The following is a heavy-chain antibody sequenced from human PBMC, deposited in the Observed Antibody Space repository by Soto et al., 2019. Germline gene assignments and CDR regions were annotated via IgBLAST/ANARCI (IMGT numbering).Heavy chain of an antibody. CDR3: AKDRRPNYYYGMDV. D-gene: IGHD6-25*01. V-gene: IGHV3-30*18. Sequence: QVQLVESGGGVVQSGRSLRLSCAASGFTFSSYGMHWVRQAPGKGLEWVAVLSFDGSNKYYADSVKGRFTISRDNSKSTLYLQMNSLRAEDTAVYYCAKDRRPNYYYGMDVWGQGTTVTVSS. CDR2: LSFDGSNK. J-gene: IGHJ6*02. CDR1: GFTFSSYG.